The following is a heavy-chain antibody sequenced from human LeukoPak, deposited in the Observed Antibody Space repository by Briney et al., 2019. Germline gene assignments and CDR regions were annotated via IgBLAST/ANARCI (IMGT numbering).Heavy chain of an antibody. V-gene: IGHV1-18*01. CDR1: GYTFTSYG. D-gene: IGHD3-10*01. Sequence: GASVKVSCKASGYTFTSYGISWVRQAPGQGLEWMGWISAYNGNTNYAQKLQGRVTMTTDTSTSTAYMELRSLRSDDTAVYYCARDHPHCYGSGSYPLDYWGQGTLVTVSS. CDR2: ISAYNGNT. CDR3: ARDHPHCYGSGSYPLDY. J-gene: IGHJ4*02.